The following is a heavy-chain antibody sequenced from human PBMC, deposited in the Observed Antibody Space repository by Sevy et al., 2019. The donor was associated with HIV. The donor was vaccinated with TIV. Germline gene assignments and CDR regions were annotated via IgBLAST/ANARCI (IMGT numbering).Heavy chain of an antibody. V-gene: IGHV1-2*02. CDR2: INPKSGGT. CDR1: GYTLTGYY. CDR3: TRSAAEAKNFYCGGDCYSDY. Sequence: ASVKVSCKASGYTLTGYYLHWVRQAPGQGLEWMGWINPKSGGTNYAPKFQGRVTMTRDTSISTASMELSRLRSDDTAVYYCTRSAAEAKNFYCGGDCYSDYWGQGTLVTVSS. J-gene: IGHJ4*02. D-gene: IGHD2-21*02.